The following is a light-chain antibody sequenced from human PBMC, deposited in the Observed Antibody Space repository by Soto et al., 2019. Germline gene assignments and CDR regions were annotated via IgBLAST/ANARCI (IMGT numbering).Light chain of an antibody. CDR1: QSVSSSS. Sequence: DIVFTQSPGTVSLSPGERATLSCRASQSVSSSSLAWYQHKPGQAPRLLIYGASSRATGIPDRFSGGGSGTDFTLTISRLEPEDFAVYYCHQYGGSPQTFGQGTRLEIK. V-gene: IGKV3-20*01. CDR3: HQYGGSPQT. J-gene: IGKJ5*01. CDR2: GAS.